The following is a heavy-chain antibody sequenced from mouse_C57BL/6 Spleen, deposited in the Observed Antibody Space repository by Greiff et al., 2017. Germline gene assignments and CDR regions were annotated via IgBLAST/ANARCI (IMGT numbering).Heavy chain of an antibody. D-gene: IGHD1-1*01. Sequence: QVQLKQSGPGLVQPSQSLSITCTVSGFSLTSYGVHWVRQSPGKGLEWLGVIWSGGSTDYNAAFISRLSISKDNSKSQVFFKMNSLQADDTAIYYCARNYYYGSSGRRYFDVWGTGTTVTVSS. V-gene: IGHV2-2*01. CDR3: ARNYYYGSSGRRYFDV. CDR2: IWSGGST. CDR1: GFSLTSYG. J-gene: IGHJ1*03.